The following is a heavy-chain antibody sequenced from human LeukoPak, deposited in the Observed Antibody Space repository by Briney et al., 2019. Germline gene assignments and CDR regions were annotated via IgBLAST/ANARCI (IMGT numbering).Heavy chain of an antibody. D-gene: IGHD3-22*01. Sequence: GRSLRLSCAASGFTFDDYAMHWVRQAPGEGLEWVSGISWNSGSIGYADSVKGRFTICRDNAKNLLYLQMNSMRGEDTALYYCAKDSSGYPPAFDIWGQGTMVTVSS. CDR3: AKDSSGYPPAFDI. J-gene: IGHJ3*02. V-gene: IGHV3-9*01. CDR2: ISWNSGSI. CDR1: GFTFDDYA.